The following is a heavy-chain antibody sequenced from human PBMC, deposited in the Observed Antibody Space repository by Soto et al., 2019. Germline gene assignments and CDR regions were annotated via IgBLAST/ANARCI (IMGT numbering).Heavy chain of an antibody. CDR3: ARGGPYQLLSDFDY. CDR2: ISNNGGST. CDR1: GFSFSNYA. D-gene: IGHD2-2*01. V-gene: IGHV3-64*01. Sequence: EVQLVESGGILVQPGESLRLSCVASGFSFSNYAMHWVRQAPGKGLEFVSAISNNGGSTYYGNSVKGRFTISRDNSKNTLYLQMGSLRTDDMAVYYCARGGPYQLLSDFDYWGQGTLVTVSS. J-gene: IGHJ4*02.